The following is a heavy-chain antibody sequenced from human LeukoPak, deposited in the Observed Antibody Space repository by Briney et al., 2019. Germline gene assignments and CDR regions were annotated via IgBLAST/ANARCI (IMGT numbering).Heavy chain of an antibody. CDR3: ARERPGIAAAGPFDY. D-gene: IGHD6-13*01. Sequence: PGRSLRLSCAASGFTFSSYAMHWVRQAPGKGLEWVAVISYDGSNKYYADSVKGRFTISRDNSKNTLYLQMNSLRAEDTAVYYCARERPGIAAAGPFDYWGQGTLVPVSS. CDR1: GFTFSSYA. V-gene: IGHV3-30-3*01. CDR2: ISYDGSNK. J-gene: IGHJ4*02.